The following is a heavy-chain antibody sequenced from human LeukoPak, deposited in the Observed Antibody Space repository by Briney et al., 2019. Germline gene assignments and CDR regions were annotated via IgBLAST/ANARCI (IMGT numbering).Heavy chain of an antibody. CDR2: MNPNSGNT. V-gene: IGHV1-8*01. D-gene: IGHD6-6*01. Sequence: GASVKVSCKASGYTFTSYDINWVRQATGQGLEWMGWMNPNSGNTGYAQKFQGRVTMTRNTSISTAYMELSSLRSEDTAVYYCARGRRIAAPNPYYYYYYVDVWGKGTTVTVSS. J-gene: IGHJ6*03. CDR1: GYTFTSYD. CDR3: ARGRRIAAPNPYYYYYYVDV.